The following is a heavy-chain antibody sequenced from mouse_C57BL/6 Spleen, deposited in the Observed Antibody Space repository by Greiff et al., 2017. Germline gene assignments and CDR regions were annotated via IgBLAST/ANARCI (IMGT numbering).Heavy chain of an antibody. CDR3: ARDEGGSYYFDY. D-gene: IGHD1-1*01. CDR1: GYSITSGYY. J-gene: IGHJ2*01. CDR2: ISYDGSN. V-gene: IGHV3-6*01. Sequence: EVKLLESGPGLVKPSQSLSLTCSVTGYSITSGYYWNWIRQFPGNKLEWMGYISYDGSNNYNPSLKNRISITRDTSKNQFFLKLNSVTTEDTATYYCARDEGGSYYFDYWGQGTTLTVSS.